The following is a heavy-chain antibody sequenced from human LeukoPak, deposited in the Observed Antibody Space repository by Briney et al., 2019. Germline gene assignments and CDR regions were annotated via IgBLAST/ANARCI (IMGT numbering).Heavy chain of an antibody. Sequence: SVKVSCKASGGTFSSYAISWVRQAPGQGLEWMGRIIPIFGTANYAQKFQGRVTITRNTSISTAYMELSSLRSEDTAVYYCARGSPEALTGEGFDYWGQGTLVTVSS. CDR2: IIPIFGTA. V-gene: IGHV1-69*05. J-gene: IGHJ4*02. D-gene: IGHD7-27*01. CDR3: ARGSPEALTGEGFDY. CDR1: GGTFSSYA.